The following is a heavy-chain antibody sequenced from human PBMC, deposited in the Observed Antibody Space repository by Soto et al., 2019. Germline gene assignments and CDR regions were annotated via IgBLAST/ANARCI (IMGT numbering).Heavy chain of an antibody. J-gene: IGHJ6*03. D-gene: IGHD4-17*01. Sequence: QLQLQESGPGLVKPSETLSLTCTVSGGSLSSNIYCWGWIRQPPGKGLEWIASIYYRGSTFYNPSLKSPVTISRDASMSQFSLKPSSVTAADTGVYYWAREHLGDYGAVDYMDVWGRGTTVTVSS. CDR2: IYYRGST. CDR1: GGSLSSNIYC. CDR3: AREHLGDYGAVDYMDV. V-gene: IGHV4-39*02.